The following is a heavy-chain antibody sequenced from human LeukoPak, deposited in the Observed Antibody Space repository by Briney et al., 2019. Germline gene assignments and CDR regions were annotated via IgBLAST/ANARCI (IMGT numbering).Heavy chain of an antibody. CDR1: GYTFTSYG. Sequence: ASVKVSCKASGYTFTSYGISWVRQAPGQGLEWMGWISAYNGNTNYAQKLQGRVTMTTDTSTSTAYMELRSLRSDDTAVYYCAREFHSSSWPTYYYYYYMDVWGKGTTVTVSS. V-gene: IGHV1-18*01. D-gene: IGHD6-13*01. CDR3: AREFHSSSWPTYYYYYYMDV. J-gene: IGHJ6*03. CDR2: ISAYNGNT.